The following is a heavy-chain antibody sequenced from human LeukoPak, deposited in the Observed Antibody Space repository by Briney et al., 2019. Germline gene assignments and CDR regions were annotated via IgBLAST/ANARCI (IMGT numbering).Heavy chain of an antibody. CDR3: ARVGIRTRFDY. CDR2: ISSSSVYR. V-gene: IGHV3-21*01. D-gene: IGHD6-13*01. Sequence: GGSLRLSCAASGFIFSSYSMNWVRQAPGKGLEWVSSISSSSVYRYYADSLKGRFTISRDNSKNTLYLQMNSLRAEDTAVYYCARVGIRTRFDYWGQGTLVTVSS. CDR1: GFIFSSYS. J-gene: IGHJ4*02.